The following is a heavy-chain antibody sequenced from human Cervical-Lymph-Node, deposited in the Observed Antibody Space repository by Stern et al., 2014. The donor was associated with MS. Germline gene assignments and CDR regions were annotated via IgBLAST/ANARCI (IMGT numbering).Heavy chain of an antibody. J-gene: IGHJ3*02. Sequence: QVQLVQSGAEVKKPGASVKVSCKASGYTFTTSHVDWVRQATGQGLEWVGWMNPKSGNTGYAEKFQGGVTMTRNTSISTAYMELTNLRSEDTAVYYCAARAASSRHDASDIWGQGTMVIVSS. CDR1: GYTFTTSH. CDR2: MNPKSGNT. CDR3: AARAASSRHDASDI. D-gene: IGHD2-15*01. V-gene: IGHV1-8*01.